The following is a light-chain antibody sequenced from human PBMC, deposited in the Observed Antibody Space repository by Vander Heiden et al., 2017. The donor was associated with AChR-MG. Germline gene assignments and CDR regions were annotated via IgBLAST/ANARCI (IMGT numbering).Light chain of an antibody. CDR3: QVWDSSAHVV. CDR2: DDG. CDR1: KIGSKS. V-gene: IGLV3-21*02. J-gene: IGLJ2*01. Sequence: SYVLTQAPSVSVAPGQTARITCGGNKIGSKSVHWYQQKPGQDPVLVVYDDGDRRSGIPERFSGSNSGNTATLTISRVEAGDEADYYCQVWDSSAHVVFGGGTKVTVL.